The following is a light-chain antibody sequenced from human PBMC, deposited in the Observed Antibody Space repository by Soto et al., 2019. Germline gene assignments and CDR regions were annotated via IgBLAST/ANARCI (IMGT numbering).Light chain of an antibody. V-gene: IGKV3-11*01. Sequence: EIALTQSPRPLSLSPGERATLSCRASQSVSDYLAWYQQKAGQPPRVLIYGASNRATDIPARFSGSGSATDFTLTISRLEHEDSAVYYCQQRSKLPRTFGGGTNVDIK. CDR2: GAS. J-gene: IGKJ4*01. CDR3: QQRSKLPRT. CDR1: QSVSDY.